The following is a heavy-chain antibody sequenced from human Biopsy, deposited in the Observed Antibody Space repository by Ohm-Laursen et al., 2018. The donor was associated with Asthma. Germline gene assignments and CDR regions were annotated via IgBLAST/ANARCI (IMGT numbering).Heavy chain of an antibody. D-gene: IGHD3-10*01. CDR3: ARAVDYSHYYGIDV. Sequence: ASVKVSCKASGYTFNSAGITWVRQAPGQGLEWMGWISAYNGNTKVAQKLQDRVTMVTDTSTSTAYMELRSLRSDDTAVYFCARAVDYSHYYGIDVWGQGTTVTVS. CDR2: ISAYNGNT. V-gene: IGHV1-18*01. CDR1: GYTFNSAG. J-gene: IGHJ6*02.